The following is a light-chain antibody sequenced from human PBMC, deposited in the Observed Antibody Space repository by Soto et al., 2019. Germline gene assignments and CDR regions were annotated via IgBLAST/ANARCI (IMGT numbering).Light chain of an antibody. CDR2: DAS. J-gene: IGKJ5*01. CDR1: QSISYY. CDR3: QQYGSSIT. V-gene: IGKV3-11*01. Sequence: EIVLTQSPATLSLSPGERATLSCRASQSISYYLAWYQQKPGQAPRLLMYDASNRATGTPARFSGSGSGTDFTLTISRLEPEDFAVYYCQQYGSSITFGQGTRLEIK.